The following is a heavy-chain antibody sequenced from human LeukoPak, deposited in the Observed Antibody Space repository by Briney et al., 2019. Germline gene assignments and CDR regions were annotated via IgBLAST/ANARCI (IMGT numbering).Heavy chain of an antibody. CDR1: GFSFSVYG. CDR2: TWNDGSVK. Sequence: GGSLRLSCVASGFSFSVYGMHWVRQAPGKGLEWVAVTWNDGSVKYYADSLKGRISISRDNSKNTLYLQIDSLGVDDTGVYYCARASGSYDYWGQGTLATVSS. V-gene: IGHV3-33*01. D-gene: IGHD1-26*01. CDR3: ARASGSYDY. J-gene: IGHJ4*02.